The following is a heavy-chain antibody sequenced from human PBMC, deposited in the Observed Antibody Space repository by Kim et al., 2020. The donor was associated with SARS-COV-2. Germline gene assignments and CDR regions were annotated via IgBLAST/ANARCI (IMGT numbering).Heavy chain of an antibody. V-gene: IGHV1-3*01. J-gene: IGHJ1*01. CDR2: INAGNGNT. CDR1: GYTFTSYA. D-gene: IGHD6-13*01. CDR3: ARPYSSRWGGVYFQH. Sequence: ASVKVSCKASGYTFTSYAMHWVRQAPGQRLEWMGWINAGNGNTKYSQKFQGRVTITRDTSASTAYMELSSLRSEDTAVYYCARPYSSRWGGVYFQHWGQGTLVTVSS.